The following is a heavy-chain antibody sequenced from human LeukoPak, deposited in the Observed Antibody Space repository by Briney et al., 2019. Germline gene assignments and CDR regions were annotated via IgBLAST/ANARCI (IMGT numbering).Heavy chain of an antibody. CDR3: ANDRVPLHSPYYFDY. D-gene: IGHD2-21*01. J-gene: IGHJ4*02. CDR2: ISGSGGST. Sequence: GGSLRLSCAASGFTFSSYAMSWVRQAPGKGLEWVSAISGSGGSTYYADTVKGRFTISRDNSKNTLYLQMNSLRAEDTAVYYCANDRVPLHSPYYFDYWGQGTLVTVSS. CDR1: GFTFSSYA. V-gene: IGHV3-23*01.